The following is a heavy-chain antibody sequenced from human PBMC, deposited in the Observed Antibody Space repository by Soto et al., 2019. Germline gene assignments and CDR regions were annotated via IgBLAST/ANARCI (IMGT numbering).Heavy chain of an antibody. V-gene: IGHV3-30*18. D-gene: IGHD7-27*01. Sequence: QVQLVESGGGVVPPGRSLRLSCAASGFTFSSYGMHWVRQAPGKGLEWVAVISYDGSNKYYADSVKGRFTISRDNSKNTLYLQMNSLRAEDTAVYYCAKARRPRGYAGVYFDSWGQGTLVTVSS. J-gene: IGHJ4*02. CDR2: ISYDGSNK. CDR1: GFTFSSYG. CDR3: AKARRPRGYAGVYFDS.